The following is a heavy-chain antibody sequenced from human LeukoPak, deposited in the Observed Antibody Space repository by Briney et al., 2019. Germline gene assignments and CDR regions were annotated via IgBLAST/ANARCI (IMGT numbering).Heavy chain of an antibody. CDR3: ARGRGPYGWFDP. Sequence: GGSLRLSCAASGFTVSSYWMHWVHQAPGKGLVWVPRINSDGSSTNYADSVKGRFTISRDNAKNTLYLQMNGLRVEDTAEYYCARGRGPYGWFDPWGQGTLVTVSS. D-gene: IGHD3-10*01. V-gene: IGHV3-74*01. J-gene: IGHJ5*02. CDR1: GFTVSSYW. CDR2: INSDGSST.